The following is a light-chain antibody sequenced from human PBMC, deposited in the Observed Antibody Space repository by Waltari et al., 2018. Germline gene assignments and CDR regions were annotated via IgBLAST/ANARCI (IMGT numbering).Light chain of an antibody. CDR1: SSDVGGYNY. CDR3: SSYTSSSTQV. CDR2: DVS. J-gene: IGLJ2*01. V-gene: IGLV2-14*03. Sequence: QSALTQPASVSGSPGQSITISCTGTSSDVGGYNYVSWYQQHPGKAPKLMIYDVSSRPSGVSTRFSASKSGNTASLTISGLQAEDEAHYYCSSYTSSSTQVFGGGTKLTVL.